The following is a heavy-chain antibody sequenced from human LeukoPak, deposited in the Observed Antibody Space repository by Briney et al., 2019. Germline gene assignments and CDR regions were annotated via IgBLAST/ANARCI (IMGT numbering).Heavy chain of an antibody. Sequence: QPGGSLRLSCAASGFTFSSYAMSWVRQAPGKGLEWVSAISGSGGSTYYADSVKGRFTISRDNAKNTLYLQMNSLRAEDTAVYYCAKTTTLPGYCSSTSCRGFDYWGQGTLVTVSS. D-gene: IGHD2-2*01. CDR3: AKTTTLPGYCSSTSCRGFDY. CDR2: ISGSGGST. CDR1: GFTFSSYA. J-gene: IGHJ4*02. V-gene: IGHV3-23*01.